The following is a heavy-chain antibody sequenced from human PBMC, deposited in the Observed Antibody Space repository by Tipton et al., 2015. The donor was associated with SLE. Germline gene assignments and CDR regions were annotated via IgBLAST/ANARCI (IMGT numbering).Heavy chain of an antibody. D-gene: IGHD1-26*01. CDR3: ARGDWEGAYYFNY. J-gene: IGHJ4*02. Sequence: TLSLTCTVSGGSISSDYWTWIRQPPGKGLEWIGSIFYTGSTTYNPSLKSRLTMSVDTPKNQFSLKLTSVTAADTAVYFCARGDWEGAYYFNYWGQGTLVTVSS. CDR2: IFYTGST. CDR1: GGSISSDY. V-gene: IGHV4-59*01.